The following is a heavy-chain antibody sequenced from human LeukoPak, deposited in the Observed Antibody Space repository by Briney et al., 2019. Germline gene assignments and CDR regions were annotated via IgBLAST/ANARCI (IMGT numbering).Heavy chain of an antibody. V-gene: IGHV3-48*03. J-gene: IGHJ6*02. Sequence: GGSLRLSCAASGFGLSSFEVNWVRQTPGKGLEWVSFVTGDKLYFADSVMGRFTVSRDNAKNSLYLQMNSLRDEDTGIYYCSRREPFEGVDVWGQGTTVTVSS. CDR3: SRREPFEGVDV. CDR1: GFGLSSFE. CDR2: VTGDKL. D-gene: IGHD3-16*01.